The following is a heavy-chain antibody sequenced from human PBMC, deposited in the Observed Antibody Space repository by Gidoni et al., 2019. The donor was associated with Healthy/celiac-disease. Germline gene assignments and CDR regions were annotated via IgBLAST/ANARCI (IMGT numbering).Heavy chain of an antibody. CDR1: GSTFGSSA. CDR3: ARGSITMVRGVLNRDYFDY. J-gene: IGHJ4*02. Sequence: QVQLVQSGAAVNEPGSSVKVSCEASGSTFGSSAIGWVRRAPGQGREWMGGISPIFGTDNYAHKSHVRATITAAKYTTTAHMELSSLRSEHMAAYYCARGSITMVRGVLNRDYFDYWGQGTLVTVSS. CDR2: ISPIFGTD. V-gene: IGHV1-69*06. D-gene: IGHD3-10*01.